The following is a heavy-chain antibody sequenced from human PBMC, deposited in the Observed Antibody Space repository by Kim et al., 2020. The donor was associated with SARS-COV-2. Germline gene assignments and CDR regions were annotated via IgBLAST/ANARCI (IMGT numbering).Heavy chain of an antibody. CDR2: ISYDGSNK. J-gene: IGHJ4*02. CDR3: ASGWGYSYGPFDY. CDR1: GFTFSSYA. V-gene: IGHV3-30-3*01. D-gene: IGHD5-18*01. Sequence: GGSLRLSCAASGFTFSSYAMHWVRQAPGKGLEWVAVISYDGSNKYYADSVKGRFTISRDNSKNTLYLQMNSLRAEDTAVYYCASGWGYSYGPFDYWGQGTLVTVSS.